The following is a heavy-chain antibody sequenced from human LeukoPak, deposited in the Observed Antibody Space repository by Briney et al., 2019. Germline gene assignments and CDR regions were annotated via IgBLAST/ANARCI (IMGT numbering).Heavy chain of an antibody. Sequence: GGSLRLSCAASGFTFDSYAMSWVRQAPGKGLEWVSAISGSGGSTYYADSVKGRFTISRDNSKNTLYLQMNSLRAEDTAVYYCARDGGAARMVYYYYYMDVWGKGTTVTVSS. CDR3: ARDGGAARMVYYYYYMDV. CDR1: GFTFDSYA. D-gene: IGHD6-6*01. J-gene: IGHJ6*03. V-gene: IGHV3-23*01. CDR2: ISGSGGST.